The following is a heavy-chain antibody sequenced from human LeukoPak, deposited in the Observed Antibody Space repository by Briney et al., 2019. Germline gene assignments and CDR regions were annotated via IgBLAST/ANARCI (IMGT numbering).Heavy chain of an antibody. V-gene: IGHV4-59*01. CDR2: IFYSGST. CDR1: GDSTSGYY. Sequence: PETLSLTCTVSGDSTSGYYGSWIRQPPGRGLGWIGYIFYSGSTNYNPSLRSRVTISGDPSKNQVSLKLSSVTAADTAVYFCARDRRGYGSGSSPYYFDHWGRGSLVTVPS. CDR3: ARDRRGYGSGSSPYYFDH. D-gene: IGHD3-10*01. J-gene: IGHJ4*02.